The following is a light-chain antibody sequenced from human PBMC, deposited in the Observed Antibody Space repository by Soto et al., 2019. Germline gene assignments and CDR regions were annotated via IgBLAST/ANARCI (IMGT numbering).Light chain of an antibody. J-gene: IGKJ1*01. CDR3: QHHAGSPA. V-gene: IGKV3-20*01. CDR1: HSFSSSY. Sequence: IVLTQSPGTLSLSPGERATLSCRASHSFSSSYLAWYQQKPGQAPRLLIYGASSRATGIPERFSGSGSGTDFTLTISRLDPEDFGMYYCQHHAGSPAFGQGTKVDIK. CDR2: GAS.